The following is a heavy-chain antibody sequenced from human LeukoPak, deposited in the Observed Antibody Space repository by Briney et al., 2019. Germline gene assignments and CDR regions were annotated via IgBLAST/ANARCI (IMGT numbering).Heavy chain of an antibody. CDR1: GYTFTGYY. Sequence: ASVKVSCKASGYTFTGYYMHWVRQAPGQGLEWMGRIIPILGIANYAQKFQGRVTITADKSTSTAYMELSSLRSEDTAVYYCARDLSHCSSTSCSDPWGQGTLVTVSS. CDR3: ARDLSHCSSTSCSDP. V-gene: IGHV1-69*04. CDR2: IIPILGIA. J-gene: IGHJ5*02. D-gene: IGHD2-2*01.